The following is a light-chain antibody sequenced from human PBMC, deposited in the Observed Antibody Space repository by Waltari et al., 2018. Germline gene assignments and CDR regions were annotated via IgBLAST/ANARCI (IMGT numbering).Light chain of an antibody. V-gene: IGKV2-30*01. CDR3: MQGTHWPRT. J-gene: IGKJ1*01. Sequence: DVVVTKSPLALPVTLGQPASISCRTSQRLENSAGYTYWNCFHQRPGQSPRRLIYQVSKRDSGVPDRFSGSGSGTDFTLRISSVEAEDVGVYYCMQGTHWPRTFGQGTKVDIK. CDR1: QRLENSAGYTY. CDR2: QVS.